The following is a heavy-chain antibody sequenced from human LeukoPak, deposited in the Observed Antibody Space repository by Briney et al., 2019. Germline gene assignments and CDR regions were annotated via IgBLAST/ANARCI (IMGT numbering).Heavy chain of an antibody. V-gene: IGHV4-59*01. Sequence: AETLSLTCTVSGGSISSYYWSWIRQPPGKGLEWIGYIYYIGSTNYNPSLRSRLTMSVDTSKNQFSLRLSSVIAADTAVYYCARYYDSTGSFDYWGQGTLVTVSS. CDR1: GGSISSYY. CDR2: IYYIGST. D-gene: IGHD3-22*01. CDR3: ARYYDSTGSFDY. J-gene: IGHJ4*02.